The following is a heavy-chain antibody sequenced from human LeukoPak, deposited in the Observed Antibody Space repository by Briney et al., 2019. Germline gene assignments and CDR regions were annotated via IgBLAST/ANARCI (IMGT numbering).Heavy chain of an antibody. CDR1: GYTFTSYG. D-gene: IGHD2-2*01. CDR2: ISAYNGNT. V-gene: IGHV1-18*04. CDR3: ARGSASVRDYYYYGMDV. Sequence: ASVKVSCKASGYTFTSYGISWVRQAPGQGLEWMGWISAYNGNTNYAQKLQGRVTMTTDTSTSTAYMELRSLRSDDTAVYYCARGSASVRDYYYYGMDVWGKGTTVTVSS. J-gene: IGHJ6*04.